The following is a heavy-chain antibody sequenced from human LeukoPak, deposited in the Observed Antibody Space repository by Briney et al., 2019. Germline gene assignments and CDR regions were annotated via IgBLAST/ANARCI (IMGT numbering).Heavy chain of an antibody. J-gene: IGHJ4*02. CDR3: VGGPARISY. Sequence: PGGSLRLSCVVSGFTFSNAWMSWIRQAPGKGLEWVGRIKTKTDGDRTDYAAPVEGRFTISRDDSKNTLSLQMNSLKTEDTAVYYCVGGPARISYWGQGTLVTVSS. V-gene: IGHV3-15*01. CDR2: IKTKTDGDRT. CDR1: GFTFSNAW. D-gene: IGHD3-3*02.